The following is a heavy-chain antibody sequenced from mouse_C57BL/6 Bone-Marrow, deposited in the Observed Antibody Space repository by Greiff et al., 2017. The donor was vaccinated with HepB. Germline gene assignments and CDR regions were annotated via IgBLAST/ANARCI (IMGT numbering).Heavy chain of an antibody. D-gene: IGHD2-4*01. CDR1: GYTFTDYN. V-gene: IGHV1-18*01. CDR2: INPNNGGT. Sequence: EVQGVESGPELVKPGASVKIPCKASGYTFTDYNMDWVKQSHGKSLEWIGDINPNNGGTIYNQKFKGKATLTVDKSSSTAYMELRSLTSEDTAVYYCASRGDYGGYFDVWGTGTTVTVSS. CDR3: ASRGDYGGYFDV. J-gene: IGHJ1*03.